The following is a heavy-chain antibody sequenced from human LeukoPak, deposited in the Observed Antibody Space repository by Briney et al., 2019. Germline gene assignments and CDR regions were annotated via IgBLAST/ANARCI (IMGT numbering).Heavy chain of an antibody. D-gene: IGHD1-1*01. J-gene: IGHJ4*02. V-gene: IGHV1-69*05. CDR2: IIAIFGTA. CDR1: GGTFSSYA. Sequence: ASVKGSCKASGGTFSSYAISWVRQAPGQGLEWMGGIIAIFGTANYAQKVQGRVMITTDESTSTAYMGLCSLRSEDTAVYYCARDATGTPASYWGQGTLVTVSS. CDR3: ARDATGTPASY.